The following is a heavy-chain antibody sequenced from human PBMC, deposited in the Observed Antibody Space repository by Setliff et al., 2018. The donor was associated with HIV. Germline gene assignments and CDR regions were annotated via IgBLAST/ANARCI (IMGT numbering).Heavy chain of an antibody. CDR1: GYTFTSYD. D-gene: IGHD3-3*01. V-gene: IGHV1-8*03. J-gene: IGHJ6*03. Sequence: ASVKVSCKASGYTFTSYDINWVRQATGQGLEWMGWMNPNSGVSGYALKFHDRVTITRDTSASTAYMELSSMRSEDTAVYYCARAYNIWSDYNYYYSYFMGVWGKGTAVTV. CDR2: MNPNSGVS. CDR3: ARAYNIWSDYNYYYSYFMGV.